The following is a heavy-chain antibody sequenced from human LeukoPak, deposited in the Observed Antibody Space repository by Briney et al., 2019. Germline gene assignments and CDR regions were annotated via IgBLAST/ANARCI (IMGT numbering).Heavy chain of an antibody. J-gene: IGHJ4*02. CDR2: IYTSGST. CDR1: GGCISSGRYY. V-gene: IGHV4-61*02. CDR3: ARDPVRGWYGVDY. Sequence: PSQTLSLTCTVSGGCISSGRYYWSWIRQPAGKGLEWIGRIYTSGSTNYNPSLKSRVTISVDTSKNQFSLKLSSVTAADTAVYYWARDPVRGWYGVDYWGQGTLVTVSS. D-gene: IGHD6-19*01.